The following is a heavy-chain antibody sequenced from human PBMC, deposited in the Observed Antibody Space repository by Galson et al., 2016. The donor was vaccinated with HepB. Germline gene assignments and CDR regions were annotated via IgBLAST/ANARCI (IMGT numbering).Heavy chain of an antibody. J-gene: IGHJ5*01. V-gene: IGHV1-18*01. CDR2: SSAKSGDT. CDR3: ATDVQFLFAS. CDR1: GYKFTNNG. D-gene: IGHD5-24*01. Sequence: SVKVSCKASGYKFTNNGISWVRQAPGQGLEWLGWSSAKSGDTDLATKFQGRVTLTRDTPTSTFDMQLTSLRSEDTAMYYCATDVQFLFASWGQGTLVAVSS.